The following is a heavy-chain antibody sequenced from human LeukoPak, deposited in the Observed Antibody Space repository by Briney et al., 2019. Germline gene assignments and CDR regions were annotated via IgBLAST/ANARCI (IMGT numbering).Heavy chain of an antibody. Sequence: GGSLRLSCAASGFTFSDYYMSWIRQAPGKGLEWVSYISSSGSTIYYADSVKGRFTISRDNAKNSLYLQMNSLRAEDTAVYYCARLGGSYPRDYYYYYMDVWGKGTTVTISS. D-gene: IGHD1-26*01. CDR2: ISSSGSTI. CDR3: ARLGGSYPRDYYYYYMDV. J-gene: IGHJ6*03. CDR1: GFTFSDYY. V-gene: IGHV3-11*01.